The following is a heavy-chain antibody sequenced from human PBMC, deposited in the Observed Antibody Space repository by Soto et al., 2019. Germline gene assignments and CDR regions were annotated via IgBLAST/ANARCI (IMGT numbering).Heavy chain of an antibody. CDR2: MNPNRGNT. Sequence: ASVKVSCKASGYTFTSYDINWVRQATGQGLEWMGWMNPNRGNTGYAQKFQGRVTMTRNTSISTAYMELSSLRSEDTAVYYCASTIRGTLENYFDYWGQGTLVTVSS. CDR1: GYTFTSYD. CDR3: ASTIRGTLENYFDY. V-gene: IGHV1-8*01. J-gene: IGHJ4*02. D-gene: IGHD3-10*01.